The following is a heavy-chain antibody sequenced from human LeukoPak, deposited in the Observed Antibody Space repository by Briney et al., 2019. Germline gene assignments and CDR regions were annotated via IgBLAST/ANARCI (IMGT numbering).Heavy chain of an antibody. Sequence: GGSLRLSCAASGFTFSSYWMSWVRQAPGKGLEWVANIKQDGSEKYYVDSAKGRFTISRDNAKNSLYLQMNSLRAEDTAVYYCANQVEALGGYYFDYWGQGTLVTVSS. J-gene: IGHJ4*02. V-gene: IGHV3-7*03. CDR1: GFTFSSYW. CDR2: IKQDGSEK. CDR3: ANQVEALGGYYFDY. D-gene: IGHD5-24*01.